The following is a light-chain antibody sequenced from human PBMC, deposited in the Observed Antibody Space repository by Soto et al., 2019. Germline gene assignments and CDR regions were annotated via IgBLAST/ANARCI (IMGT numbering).Light chain of an antibody. CDR3: QQRSKWPWT. CDR1: QSVSSN. J-gene: IGKJ1*01. CDR2: GAS. V-gene: IGKV3-15*01. Sequence: EIVMTQSPATLSVSPGERATLSCRASQSVSSNLAWYQQKPGQAPRLLLYGASTRATGIPARFSGSGSGTEFNLTISSLEHEDFAVYYCQQRSKWPWTFGQGTKV.